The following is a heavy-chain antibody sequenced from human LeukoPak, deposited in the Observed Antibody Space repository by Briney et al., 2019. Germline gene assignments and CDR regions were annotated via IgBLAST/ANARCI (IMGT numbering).Heavy chain of an antibody. J-gene: IGHJ1*01. Sequence: SGPTLVKPSETLSLTCTVSGGSISSYYWSWIRQPAGKGLEWVGRFYTSRTTNYNPSLKSRVTMSVDTSKNQFSLNLSSVTAADTAVYFCARVSYSGSNEYFQHWGQGTLVTVSS. D-gene: IGHD1-26*01. V-gene: IGHV4-4*07. CDR2: FYTSRTT. CDR3: ARVSYSGSNEYFQH. CDR1: GGSISSYY.